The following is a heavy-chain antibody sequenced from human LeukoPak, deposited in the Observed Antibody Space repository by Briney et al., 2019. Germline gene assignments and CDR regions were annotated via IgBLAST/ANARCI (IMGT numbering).Heavy chain of an antibody. J-gene: IGHJ5*02. CDR2: IFRGDDT. Sequence: GGSLRLSCVASGFTFSSYWMTWVRQAPGKGLEWVSVIFRGDDTNYVDSVKGRFTIFRDNSKNTLYLQMNSLTAEDTAVYYCARHVWFGEHNGHENWFDPWGQGTLVTVSS. D-gene: IGHD3-10*01. V-gene: IGHV3-66*04. CDR1: GFTFSSYW. CDR3: ARHVWFGEHNGHENWFDP.